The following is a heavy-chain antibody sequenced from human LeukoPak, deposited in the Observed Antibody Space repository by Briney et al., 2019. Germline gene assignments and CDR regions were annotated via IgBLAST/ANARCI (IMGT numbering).Heavy chain of an antibody. Sequence: GGSLRLSCAASGFTFSTYWMSWVRQAPGKGLEWVANIKQDGSQKNYVDSVKGRFTISRDNAKNSLYLQMSSLRAEDTAVYYCARDPSNDYSDYWGQGTLVTVSS. V-gene: IGHV3-7*01. CDR2: IKQDGSQK. J-gene: IGHJ4*02. CDR1: GFTFSTYW. CDR3: ARDPSNDYSDY.